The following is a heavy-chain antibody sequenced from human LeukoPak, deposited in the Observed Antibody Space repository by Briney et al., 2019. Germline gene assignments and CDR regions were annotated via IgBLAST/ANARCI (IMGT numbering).Heavy chain of an antibody. CDR1: GYTFTIYG. V-gene: IGHV1-18*01. CDR2: SSAYNGNT. D-gene: IGHD4-11*01. J-gene: IGHJ6*03. CDR3: ATTPNTVTSGGYMDV. Sequence: ASVKVSCKSSGYTFTIYGISWVRQAPGQGLEWMGWSSAYNGNTNYAQKLQGRVTMTTDTSTSTAYMELRSLRSDDTAVYYCATTPNTVTSGGYMDVWGKGTTVTVSS.